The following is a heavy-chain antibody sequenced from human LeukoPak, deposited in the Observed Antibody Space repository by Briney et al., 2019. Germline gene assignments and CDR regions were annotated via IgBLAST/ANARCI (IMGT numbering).Heavy chain of an antibody. V-gene: IGHV3-9*01. J-gene: IGHJ4*02. Sequence: GGSLRLSCAASGFTFDDYTMHWVRQAPGKGLEWVSGVSWNSGGVAYADSVKGRFTISRDNAQNFLYLQMNSLRAEDTALYYCAKKATAGYFDYWGQGILVTVSS. D-gene: IGHD6-13*01. CDR2: VSWNSGGV. CDR1: GFTFDDYT. CDR3: AKKATAGYFDY.